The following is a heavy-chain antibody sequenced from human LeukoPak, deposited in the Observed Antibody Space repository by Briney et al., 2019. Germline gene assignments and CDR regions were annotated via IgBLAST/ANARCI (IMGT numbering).Heavy chain of an antibody. J-gene: IGHJ4*02. CDR2: ISSSSSYI. CDR3: ARDFLREAAADPFDY. CDR1: GFTVSSNY. D-gene: IGHD6-13*01. V-gene: IGHV3-21*01. Sequence: PGGSLRLSCAASGFTVSSNYMSWVRQAPGKGLEWVSSISSSSSYIYYADSVKGRFTISRDNAKNSLYLQMNSLRAEDTAVYYCARDFLREAAADPFDYWGQGTLVTVSS.